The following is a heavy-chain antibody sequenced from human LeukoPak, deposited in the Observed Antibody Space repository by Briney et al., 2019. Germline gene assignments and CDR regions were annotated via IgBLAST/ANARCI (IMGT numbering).Heavy chain of an antibody. D-gene: IGHD3-10*01. V-gene: IGHV3-7*01. CDR3: VKTSGSYFFSGLEY. CDR2: IKEDGSEK. J-gene: IGHJ4*02. CDR1: GFTFSNYW. Sequence: PGGSLRLSCVASGFTFSNYWMSWVRQAPGKGLEWVANIKEDGSEKYYVDSVKGRFTISRDNAKNSLYLQMNSLRAEGTAVYYCVKTSGSYFFSGLEYWGQGTLVTVSS.